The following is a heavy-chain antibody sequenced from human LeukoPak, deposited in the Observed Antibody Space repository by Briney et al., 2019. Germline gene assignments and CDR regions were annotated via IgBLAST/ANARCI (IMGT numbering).Heavy chain of an antibody. CDR2: IRYDGSNK. Sequence: PGGSLRLSCAVSGFTFSSYGMHWVRQAPGKGLEWVAFIRYDGSNKYYADSVKGRFTISRDNSKNTLYLQMNSLRAEDTAVYYCAKDCCGYSYGSNFDYWGQGTLVTVSS. J-gene: IGHJ4*02. CDR1: GFTFSSYG. V-gene: IGHV3-30*02. CDR3: AKDCCGYSYGSNFDY. D-gene: IGHD5-18*01.